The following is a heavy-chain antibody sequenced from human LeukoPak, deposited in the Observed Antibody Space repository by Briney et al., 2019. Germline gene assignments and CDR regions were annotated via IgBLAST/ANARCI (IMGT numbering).Heavy chain of an antibody. J-gene: IGHJ4*02. CDR3: AREGSMTARPFVSIDY. CDR2: IHTSERT. Sequence: SETLSLTCTVSGGSISSYYWSWIRQPAGKGREWIGRIHTSERTDYNPSLESRVTMSVDTSKNQFSLKLSSVTAADTAVYYCAREGSMTARPFVSIDYWGQGTLVTVSS. V-gene: IGHV4-4*07. D-gene: IGHD6-6*01. CDR1: GGSISSYY.